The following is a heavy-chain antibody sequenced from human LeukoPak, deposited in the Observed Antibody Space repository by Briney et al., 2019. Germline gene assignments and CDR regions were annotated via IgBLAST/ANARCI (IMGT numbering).Heavy chain of an antibody. J-gene: IGHJ4*02. CDR3: ATFHTKGSQ. Sequence: ASVKVSCKASGYTFTDYYLHWVRQAPGQGLGWMGWINPKSGGITYAPRFQGRDTMTRDTSISTAYLDLSSLRSDDTAVFYCATFHTKGSQWGQGTLVTVSS. D-gene: IGHD2-21*01. V-gene: IGHV1-2*02. CDR1: GYTFTDYY. CDR2: INPKSGGI.